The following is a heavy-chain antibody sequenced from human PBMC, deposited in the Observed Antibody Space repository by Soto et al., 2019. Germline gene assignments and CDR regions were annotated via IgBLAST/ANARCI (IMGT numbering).Heavy chain of an antibody. D-gene: IGHD2-8*01. V-gene: IGHV3-66*01. Sequence: EVQLVESGGDLVQPGGSLRLSCAASGFTVSSNYMSWVRQAPGKGLEWVSVIYSGGTTYYADSVKGRFTISRDNSKNTLYLQMNSLRAEDTAVYYCVRELEAVYGSFYFDYWGQGTLVTVSS. CDR3: VRELEAVYGSFYFDY. J-gene: IGHJ4*02. CDR1: GFTVSSNY. CDR2: IYSGGTT.